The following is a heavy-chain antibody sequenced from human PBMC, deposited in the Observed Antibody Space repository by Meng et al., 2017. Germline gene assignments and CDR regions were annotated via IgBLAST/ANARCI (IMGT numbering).Heavy chain of an antibody. CDR3: ARDKFGELFDY. D-gene: IGHD3-10*01. CDR2: INPNSGGT. V-gene: IGHV1-2*02. Sequence: ASVMVSCNASGYIFTGYYMLWLRQPPGQGLEWMGWINPNSGGTNYAQNFQGRVTMTRDTSISTAYMELGKLRSDDTAVYYCARDKFGELFDYWGQGTLVTVSS. CDR1: GYIFTGYY. J-gene: IGHJ4*02.